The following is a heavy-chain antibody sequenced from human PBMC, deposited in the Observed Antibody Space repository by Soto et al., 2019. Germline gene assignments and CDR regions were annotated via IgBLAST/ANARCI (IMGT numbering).Heavy chain of an antibody. V-gene: IGHV1-3*01. CDR3: ARSIVVVTALDY. J-gene: IGHJ4*02. CDR2: INAGNGNT. D-gene: IGHD2-21*02. CDR1: GYTFTSYA. Sequence: ASVKVSCKASGYTFTSYAMHWVRQAPGQRLEWMGWINAGNGNTKYSQKFKGRVTITRDTSASTAYMELSSLRSENTTVNYCARSIVVVTALDYWGQGTLVTVSS.